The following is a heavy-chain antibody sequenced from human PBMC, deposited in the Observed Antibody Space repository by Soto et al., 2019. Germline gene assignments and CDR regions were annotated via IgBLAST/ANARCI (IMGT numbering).Heavy chain of an antibody. CDR3: ARGVPGYTGGIDY. CDR2: IYYSGST. Sequence: QVQLQESGPGLVKPSQTLSLTCTVSGGSISSGGYYWSWIRQHPGKGLEWIGYIYYSGSTYYNPSRKSRVTISVDTSKNQFSLKLSSVTAADTAVYYCARGVPGYTGGIDYWGQGTLVTVSS. J-gene: IGHJ4*02. V-gene: IGHV4-31*03. D-gene: IGHD6-25*01. CDR1: GGSISSGGYY.